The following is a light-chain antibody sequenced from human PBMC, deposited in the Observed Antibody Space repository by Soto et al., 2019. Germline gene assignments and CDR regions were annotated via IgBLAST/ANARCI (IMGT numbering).Light chain of an antibody. CDR2: DVD. Sequence: QSALTQPRSVSASPGQSVTISCTGTSGDVGAYNYVSWSQQYPGKAPKLIIYDVDQRPSGVPDRFVGSKSGNTATLTISGLQAEDEADYYCCSYAGRLLVVFGGGTKLTV. CDR1: SGDVGAYNY. CDR3: CSYAGRLLVV. V-gene: IGLV2-11*01. J-gene: IGLJ2*01.